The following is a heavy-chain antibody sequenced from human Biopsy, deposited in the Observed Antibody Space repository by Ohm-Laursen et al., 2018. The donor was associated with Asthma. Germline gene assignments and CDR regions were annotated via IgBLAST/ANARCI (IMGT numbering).Heavy chain of an antibody. V-gene: IGHV3-30*18. D-gene: IGHD4-11*01. CDR2: ISHDGQTQ. J-gene: IGHJ4*01. Sequence: FLRLSCSASGFTFSRHAIHWVRQAPGKGLEWVAVISHDGQTQHYAESVKGRFALSRDNSQNTLYLQMISLRTDDTAVYYCAKRRGYSDFNDFDYWGHGTLVTVSS. CDR3: AKRRGYSDFNDFDY. CDR1: GFTFSRHA.